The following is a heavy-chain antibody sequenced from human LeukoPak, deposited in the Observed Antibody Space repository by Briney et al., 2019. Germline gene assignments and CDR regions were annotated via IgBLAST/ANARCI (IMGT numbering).Heavy chain of an antibody. D-gene: IGHD2-15*01. J-gene: IGHJ6*03. CDR3: ARASAVVAASSGYYYYMDV. CDR1: GGSISTSNSY. CDR2: IYYSGNT. Sequence: PSETLSLTCAVSGGSISTSNSYWGWIRRPPGKGLEWVGSIYYSGNTYYNPSLKSRVTISVDTSKNQFSLKLSSVTAADTAVYYCARASAVVAASSGYYYYMDVWGKGTTVTVSS. V-gene: IGHV4-39*07.